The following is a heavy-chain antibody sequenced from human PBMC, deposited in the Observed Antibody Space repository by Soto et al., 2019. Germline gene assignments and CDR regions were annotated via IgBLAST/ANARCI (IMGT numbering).Heavy chain of an antibody. Sequence: XGSLRLSXXXSGFTFSSYXXXXXXXXPGKXLEWVXXISGSGGCTKYANSGKGRFTISRDNSKNTLYLQMNSLRAEDTAXYYCAXXGSVVXVXAXXVDYWGQGTLVTVSS. CDR3: AXXGSVVXVXAXXVDY. V-gene: IGHV3-23*01. CDR2: ISGSGGCT. J-gene: IGHJ4*02. CDR1: GFTFSSYX. D-gene: IGHD2-2*01.